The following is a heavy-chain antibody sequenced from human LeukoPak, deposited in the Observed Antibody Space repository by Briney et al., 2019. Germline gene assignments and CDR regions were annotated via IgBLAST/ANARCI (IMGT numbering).Heavy chain of an antibody. CDR1: GFSLSDYY. V-gene: IGHV3-23*01. D-gene: IGHD1-1*01. J-gene: IGHJ4*02. CDR3: ARDSGTTGTTRSYYFDY. CDR2: ISGRGGGT. Sequence: GGSLRLSCAASGFSLSDYYMSWVRQAPGKGLEWVSAISGRGGGTYYADSVKGRFTISRDNSKNTLYLQMNSLRAEDTAVYYCARDSGTTGTTRSYYFDYWGQGTLVTVSS.